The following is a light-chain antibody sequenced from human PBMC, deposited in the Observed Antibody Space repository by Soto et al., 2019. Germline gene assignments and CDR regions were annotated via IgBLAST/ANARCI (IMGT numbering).Light chain of an antibody. V-gene: IGLV2-14*01. CDR3: SSYTSSSTLGLV. CDR1: SSEVGGYNY. J-gene: IGLJ1*01. Sequence: QSALTQPASVSGSPGQSITISCTGTSSEVGGYNYVSWYQQHPGKAPKLMIYDVSNRPSGVSNRFSGSKSGNTASLTISGLQAEDEADYYCSSYTSSSTLGLVFGTGTKVTVL. CDR2: DVS.